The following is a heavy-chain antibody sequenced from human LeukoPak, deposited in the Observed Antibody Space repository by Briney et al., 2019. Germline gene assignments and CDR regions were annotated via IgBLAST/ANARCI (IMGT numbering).Heavy chain of an antibody. V-gene: IGHV3-33*06. CDR3: AKDLLAAAEEY. J-gene: IGHJ4*02. CDR1: GFTFSSYG. CDR2: IWYDGSNK. D-gene: IGHD6-13*01. Sequence: GGSLRLSCAASGFTFSSYGMHWVRQAPGKGLEWVAVIWYDGSNKYYADSVKGRFTISRDNSKNTLYVQMNSLRAEDTAVYYCAKDLLAAAEEYWGQGTLVTVSS.